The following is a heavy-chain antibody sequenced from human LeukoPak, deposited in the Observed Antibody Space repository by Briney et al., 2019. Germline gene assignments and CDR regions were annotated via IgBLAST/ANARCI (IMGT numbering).Heavy chain of an antibody. J-gene: IGHJ3*02. V-gene: IGHV1-18*01. CDR2: ISAYNGNT. CDR1: GYTFTSYG. CDR3: ARDQWSYVDDAFDI. D-gene: IGHD3-10*01. Sequence: GASVKVSCKASGYTFTSYGISWVRQAPGQGLEWMGWISAYNGNTNYAQKLQGRVTMTTDTSTSTAYMELRSLRSDDTAVYYCARDQWSYVDDAFDIWGQGTMVTVSS.